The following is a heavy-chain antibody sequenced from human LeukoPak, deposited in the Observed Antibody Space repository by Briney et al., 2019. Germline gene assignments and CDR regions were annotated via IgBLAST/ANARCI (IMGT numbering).Heavy chain of an antibody. J-gene: IGHJ4*02. CDR3: ARDGSFLGTLHY. Sequence: GGSLRLSCAASGFTFSTYSMSWVRQTPEKGLEWVANIKQDGSETVYVDSVKGRFTISRDNAQSSLYLQMNSLRAEDTAVYYCARDGSFLGTLHYWGQGTLVTVSS. D-gene: IGHD2/OR15-2a*01. CDR2: IKQDGSET. CDR1: GFTFSTYS. V-gene: IGHV3-7*01.